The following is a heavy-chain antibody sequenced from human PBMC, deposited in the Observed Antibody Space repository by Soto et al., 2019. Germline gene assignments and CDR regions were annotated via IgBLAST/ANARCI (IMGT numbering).Heavy chain of an antibody. D-gene: IGHD4-17*01. J-gene: IGHJ4*01. CDR2: IYPDDSDI. CDR1: RYRFTNYW. CDR3: ARWAEGVTTPHFDY. V-gene: IGHV5-51*01. Sequence: PGESLKISCKGSRYRFTNYWIGWVRQMPGKGLEWMGIIYPDDSDIRYSPSFQGQVTIPADKSISTAYLQWSSLKASDTAMYYCARWAEGVTTPHFDYWGQGTLVTVSS.